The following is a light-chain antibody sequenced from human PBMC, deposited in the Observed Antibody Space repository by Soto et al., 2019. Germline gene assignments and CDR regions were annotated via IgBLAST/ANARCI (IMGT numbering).Light chain of an antibody. V-gene: IGKV3-20*01. CDR3: QQYSSSKWT. Sequence: EIVLTQSPGTLSLSPGERATLSCRASLSVSSSYLAWYQQKPGQAPRLLIFAASSRATGIPDRFSGSGSGTDFTLTISRLEPEDFAVYYCQQYSSSKWTFGQGTKVDIK. CDR2: AAS. CDR1: LSVSSSY. J-gene: IGKJ1*01.